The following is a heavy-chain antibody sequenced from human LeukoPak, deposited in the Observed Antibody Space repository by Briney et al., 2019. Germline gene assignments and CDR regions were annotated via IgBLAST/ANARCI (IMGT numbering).Heavy chain of an antibody. CDR3: ARDGVAAARVYWFDP. CDR1: GFTFSSYS. D-gene: IGHD6-13*01. J-gene: IGHJ5*02. CDR2: ISSSSGTI. Sequence: RPGGSLRLSCAASGFTFSSYSMNWVRQAPGKGLEWVSYISSSSGTIYYADSVKGRFTISRDNAKNSLYLQMNSLRAEDTAVYYCARDGVAAARVYWFDPWGQGTLVTVSS. V-gene: IGHV3-48*01.